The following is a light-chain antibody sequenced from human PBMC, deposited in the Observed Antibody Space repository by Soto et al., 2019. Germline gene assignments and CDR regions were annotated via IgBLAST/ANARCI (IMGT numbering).Light chain of an antibody. J-gene: IGKJ4*01. Sequence: EIVLTQSPATLSLSPGERATLSCRASQSVSSYLAWYQQTPGQAPRLLIYDASNRATGIPARFSGSGSGTDFTLTISSLEPEDFAVSYCQQRSNWPLAFGGGTKVDIK. CDR1: QSVSSY. V-gene: IGKV3-11*01. CDR3: QQRSNWPLA. CDR2: DAS.